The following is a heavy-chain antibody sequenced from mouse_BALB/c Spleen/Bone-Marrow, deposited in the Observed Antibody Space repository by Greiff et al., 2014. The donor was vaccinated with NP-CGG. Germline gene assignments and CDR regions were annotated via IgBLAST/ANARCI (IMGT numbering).Heavy chain of an antibody. V-gene: IGHV1-4*01. CDR1: AYTFTDYT. CDR3: ARRGTLRATSDAMDY. CDR2: IKPSSDYT. Sequence: QVQLQQSGAELARPGASVKMSCKASAYTFTDYTVHWVRQRPGQGLEWIGYIKPSSDYTNYNQIFKDKATSTADKSSSTAYMQLSSLTSEDSAVYYCARRGTLRATSDAMDYWGQGNSVTVSS. D-gene: IGHD3-1*01. J-gene: IGHJ4*01.